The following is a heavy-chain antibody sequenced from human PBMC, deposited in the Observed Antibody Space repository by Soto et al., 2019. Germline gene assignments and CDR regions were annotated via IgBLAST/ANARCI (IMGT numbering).Heavy chain of an antibody. V-gene: IGHV4-30-2*01. J-gene: IGHJ5*02. D-gene: IGHD3-3*01. CDR3: ARVKSGYHPWFDP. Sequence: SETLSLTSAVSGGSISSGGYSWSWIRQPPGKGLEWIGYIYHSGSTYYNPSLKSRVTISVDRSKNQFSLKLSSVTAADTAVYYCARVKSGYHPWFDPWGQGTLVTVSS. CDR2: IYHSGST. CDR1: GGSISSGGYS.